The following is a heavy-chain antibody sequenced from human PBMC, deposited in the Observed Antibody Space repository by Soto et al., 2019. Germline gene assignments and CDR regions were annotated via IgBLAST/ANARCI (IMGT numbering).Heavy chain of an antibody. D-gene: IGHD1-26*01. Sequence: EVQLVESGGGLVQPGGSLRLSCAASGFTFSDHYMDWVCQAPGKGLEWVGRTRNKANSYTTEYAASAKGRFTISRDDSKNSLYLQMNSLRTEDTAVYYCATVSGSGSYYFDYWGQGTLVTVSS. CDR1: GFTFSDHY. CDR2: TRNKANSYTT. CDR3: ATVSGSGSYYFDY. J-gene: IGHJ4*02. V-gene: IGHV3-72*01.